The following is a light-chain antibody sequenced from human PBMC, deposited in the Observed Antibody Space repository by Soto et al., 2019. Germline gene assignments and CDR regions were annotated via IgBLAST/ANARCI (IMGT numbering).Light chain of an antibody. Sequence: EIVMTQSPATLSVSPGERATLSCRASQSVSSNLAWYQQKPGQAPRLRIYGASTRATGIPARFSGSGSGTEFTLTISSLQSEDLAVYYCQQYNNWPRTFGQGTKV. J-gene: IGKJ1*01. CDR1: QSVSSN. V-gene: IGKV3-15*01. CDR3: QQYNNWPRT. CDR2: GAS.